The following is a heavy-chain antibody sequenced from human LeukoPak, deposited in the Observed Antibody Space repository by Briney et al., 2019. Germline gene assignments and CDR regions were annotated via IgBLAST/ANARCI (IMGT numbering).Heavy chain of an antibody. J-gene: IGHJ4*02. Sequence: PSETLSLTCTVSGGSISSSSYYWGWIRQPPGKGLEWIGSIYYSGSTYYNPSLKSRVTISVDTSKNQFSLKLSSVTAADTAVYYCASVYGSGSNFDYWGQGTLVTVSS. CDR2: IYYSGST. CDR3: ASVYGSGSNFDY. D-gene: IGHD3-10*01. CDR1: GGSISSSSYY. V-gene: IGHV4-39*07.